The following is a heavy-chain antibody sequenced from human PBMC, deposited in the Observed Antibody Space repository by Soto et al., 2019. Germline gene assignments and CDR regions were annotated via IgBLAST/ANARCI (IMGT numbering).Heavy chain of an antibody. D-gene: IGHD6-19*01. CDR1: GFTVSSNY. Sequence: GGSLRLSCAAPGFTVSSNYMSWVRQAPGKGLEWVSVIYSGGSTYYADSVKGRFTISRDNSKNTLYLQMNSLRAEDTAVYYCASLATSGWYTFDYWGQGTLVTVSS. CDR2: IYSGGST. V-gene: IGHV3-53*01. J-gene: IGHJ4*02. CDR3: ASLATSGWYTFDY.